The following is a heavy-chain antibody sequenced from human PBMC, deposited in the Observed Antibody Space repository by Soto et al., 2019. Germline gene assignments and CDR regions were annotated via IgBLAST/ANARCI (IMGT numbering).Heavy chain of an antibody. V-gene: IGHV3-66*01. D-gene: IGHD4-4*01. CDR2: IYGGAGT. Sequence: VQLVESGGDLVQPGGSLRLSCAASGFPVTDNYMNWVRQAPGKGLEWVSLIYGGAGTYYADSVKGRFIISKDSSKNTLYLQMNSLRAEDTAVYYCAIGVTTVKSMDVWGKGTTVTVSS. CDR1: GFPVTDNY. CDR3: AIGVTTVKSMDV. J-gene: IGHJ6*04.